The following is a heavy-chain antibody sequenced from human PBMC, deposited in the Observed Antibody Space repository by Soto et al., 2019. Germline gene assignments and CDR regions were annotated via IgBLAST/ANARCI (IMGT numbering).Heavy chain of an antibody. CDR1: GFTFSSYA. D-gene: IGHD3-9*01. V-gene: IGHV3-30-3*01. J-gene: IGHJ3*02. CDR2: ISYDGSNK. Sequence: HPGGSLRLSCAASGFTFSSYAMHWVRQAPGKGLEWVAVISYDGSNKYYADSVKGRFTISRDNSKNTLYLQMNSLRAEDTAEYYSARQYDILTGYYTSDAFDIWGQGTMVTVSS. CDR3: ARQYDILTGYYTSDAFDI.